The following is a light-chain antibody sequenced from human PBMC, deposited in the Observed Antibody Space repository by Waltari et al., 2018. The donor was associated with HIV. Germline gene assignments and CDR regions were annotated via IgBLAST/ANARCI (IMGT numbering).Light chain of an antibody. CDR1: SSNIGSSY. CDR3: ATWDDSLSGLWV. CDR2: RNN. J-gene: IGLJ3*02. Sequence: QSVLTQPPSASGTPGQRVTISCSGRSSNIGSSYVYWYQQLPGTAPKLLMYRNNKRPSGVPDRFSGSKSGTSASLAISGRRSEDEADYYCATWDDSLSGLWVFGGGTKLTVL. V-gene: IGLV1-47*01.